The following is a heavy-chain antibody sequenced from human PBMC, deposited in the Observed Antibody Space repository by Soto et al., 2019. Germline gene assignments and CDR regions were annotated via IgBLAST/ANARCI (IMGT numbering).Heavy chain of an antibody. Sequence: SVKVSCKASGFTFTSSSVQWVRQARGQRLEWIGWIVVGSGNTNYAQKFQERVTITRDMSTSTAYMELSSLRSEDTAVYYCAADKGYGSGSYYTHDAFDIWGQGTMVTVS. D-gene: IGHD3-10*01. CDR2: IVVGSGNT. J-gene: IGHJ3*02. CDR1: GFTFTSSS. CDR3: AADKGYGSGSYYTHDAFDI. V-gene: IGHV1-58*01.